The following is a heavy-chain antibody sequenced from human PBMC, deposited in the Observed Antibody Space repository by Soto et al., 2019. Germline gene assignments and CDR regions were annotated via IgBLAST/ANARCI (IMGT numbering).Heavy chain of an antibody. CDR1: GLTFSRYP. CDR3: ARGRRPYCTDF. Sequence: GGSLGLSCAASGLTFSRYPMHWVRQAPGKGLEYVSAISSNGNSTFYADSVRGRFTLSRDNFKNTLYLQMGSLRVEDMAVYYCARGRRPYCTDFWCQGTMVSVS. V-gene: IGHV3-64*02. J-gene: IGHJ6*02. CDR2: ISSNGNST.